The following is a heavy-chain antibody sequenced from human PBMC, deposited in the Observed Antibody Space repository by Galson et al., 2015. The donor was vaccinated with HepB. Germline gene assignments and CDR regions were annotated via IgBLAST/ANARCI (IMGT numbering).Heavy chain of an antibody. V-gene: IGHV3-30-3*01. J-gene: IGHJ4*02. CDR3: ARDRSIHHTAMLGY. CDR1: GSTFSSYA. Sequence: SLRLSCAASGSTFSSYAMHWVRQAPGKGLEWVAVISYDGSNKYYADSVKGRFTISRDNSKNTLYLQMNSLRAEDTAVYYCARDRSIHHTAMLGYWGQGTLVTVSS. CDR2: ISYDGSNK. D-gene: IGHD5-18*01.